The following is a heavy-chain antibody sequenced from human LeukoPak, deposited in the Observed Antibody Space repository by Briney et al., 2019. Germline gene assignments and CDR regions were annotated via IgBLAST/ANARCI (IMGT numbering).Heavy chain of an antibody. CDR3: TTRVVTTNDY. V-gene: IGHV3-15*01. J-gene: IGHJ4*02. CDR2: NSTKGDGETA. D-gene: IGHD2-21*02. Sequence: GGTLRLSCAASGFSFSNACMKWVREAPGKGLERVGRNSTKGDGETADCAAPMKGRCTILRYDSKSTLYLQMDSLKTDVTAVDYCTTRVVTTNDYWGQGALVTVSS. CDR1: GFSFSNAC.